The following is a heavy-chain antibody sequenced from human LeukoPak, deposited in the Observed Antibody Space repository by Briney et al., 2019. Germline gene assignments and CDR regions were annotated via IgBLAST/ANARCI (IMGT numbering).Heavy chain of an antibody. CDR2: IKQDGSEK. Sequence: PGGSLRLSCAASGFTFSSYWMSWVRQAPGKGLEWVANIKQDGSEKYYVDSVKGRFTISRDNAKNSLYLRMNSLRAEDTAVYYCARDTYNWNDDQNWFDPWGQGTLVTVSS. D-gene: IGHD1-20*01. J-gene: IGHJ5*02. CDR1: GFTFSSYW. CDR3: ARDTYNWNDDQNWFDP. V-gene: IGHV3-7*03.